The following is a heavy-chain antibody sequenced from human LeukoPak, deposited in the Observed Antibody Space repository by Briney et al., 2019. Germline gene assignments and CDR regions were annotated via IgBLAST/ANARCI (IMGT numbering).Heavy chain of an antibody. V-gene: IGHV3-7*01. J-gene: IGHJ4*02. CDR1: GFTFSSYW. Sequence: PGGSLRLSCAASGFTFSSYWMSWVRQAPGKGLEWVANIKQDGSEKYYVDPVKGRFTISRDNAKNSLYLQMNSLRAEDTAVYYCASIVVVPAALYYFDYWGQGTLVTVSS. CDR2: IKQDGSEK. CDR3: ASIVVVPAALYYFDY. D-gene: IGHD2-2*01.